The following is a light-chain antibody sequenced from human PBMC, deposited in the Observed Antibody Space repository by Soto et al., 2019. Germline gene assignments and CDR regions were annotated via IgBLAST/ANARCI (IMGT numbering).Light chain of an antibody. CDR1: NTDVGGHIY. CDR2: DVT. CDR3: SSYTSSTSLDVV. Sequence: QSVLTLPASVSRSPGLSITISCTETNTDVGGHIYVSSYPQHPCTAPKLMIYDVTTRPSGVSNSFSCSKSGNTASLTISGLQAEHLAKYYCSSYTSSTSLDVVFGGGTK. J-gene: IGLJ2*01. V-gene: IGLV2-14*01.